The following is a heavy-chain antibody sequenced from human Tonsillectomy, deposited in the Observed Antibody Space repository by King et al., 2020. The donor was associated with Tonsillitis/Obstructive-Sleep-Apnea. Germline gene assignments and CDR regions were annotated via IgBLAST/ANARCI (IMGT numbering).Heavy chain of an antibody. CDR2: IRSETYCAIR. Sequence: VQLVESGGGLVKPGRSLSLSCTASGFSFGYYALSWFRQAPGKGLECVGFIRSETYCAIRECDASVKGRFTISRDDSKSIAYLQMNSLKTEDTAVYYCTRVGRDDFWRGSVDYWGQGTLVTVSS. V-gene: IGHV3-49*05. D-gene: IGHD3-3*01. CDR3: TRVGRDDFWRGSVDY. J-gene: IGHJ4*02. CDR1: GFSFGYYA.